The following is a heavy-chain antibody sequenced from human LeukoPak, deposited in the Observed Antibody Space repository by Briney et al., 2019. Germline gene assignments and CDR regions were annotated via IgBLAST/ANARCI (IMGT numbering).Heavy chain of an antibody. D-gene: IGHD6-13*01. V-gene: IGHV4-39*07. CDR1: SGSISSGNYY. CDR2: VYYSGST. Sequence: SETLSLTCTVSSGSISSGNYYWGWIRQPPGKGLEWIGSVYYSGSTYYNPSLESRVTISVDTSKNQFSLKLSSVTAADTAVYYCASYAAADDYWGQGTLVTVSS. CDR3: ASYAAADDY. J-gene: IGHJ4*02.